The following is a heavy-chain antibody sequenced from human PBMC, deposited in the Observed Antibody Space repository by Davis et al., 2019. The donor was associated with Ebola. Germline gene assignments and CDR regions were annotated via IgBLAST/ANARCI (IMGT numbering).Heavy chain of an antibody. CDR3: AREGWGYDSSGYYMDY. CDR2: ISAYNGNT. J-gene: IGHJ4*02. Sequence: ASVTVSCKASGYTFTSYGISWVRQAPGQGLEWMGWISAYNGNTNYAQKLLGRVTMTTDTSTSTAYMELRSLRSDDTAVYYCAREGWGYDSSGYYMDYWGQGTLVTVSS. D-gene: IGHD3-22*01. CDR1: GYTFTSYG. V-gene: IGHV1-18*01.